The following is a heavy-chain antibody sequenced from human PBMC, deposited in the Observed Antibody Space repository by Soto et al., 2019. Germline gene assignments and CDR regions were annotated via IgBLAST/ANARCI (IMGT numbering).Heavy chain of an antibody. Sequence: SVKVSCKASGGTFSSYAISWVRQAPGQGLEWMGGIIPIFGTANYAQKFQGRVTITADESTSTAYMELSSLRSEDTAVYYCARDSRAATNNPATHYYGVDVWGQGTTVTVSS. CDR3: ARDSRAATNNPATHYYGVDV. D-gene: IGHD1-26*01. CDR2: IIPIFGTA. V-gene: IGHV1-69*13. CDR1: GGTFSSYA. J-gene: IGHJ6*02.